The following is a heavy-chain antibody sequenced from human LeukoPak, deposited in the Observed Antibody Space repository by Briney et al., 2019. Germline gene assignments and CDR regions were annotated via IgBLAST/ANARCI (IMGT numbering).Heavy chain of an antibody. CDR2: ISYDGSNK. D-gene: IGHD4-17*01. J-gene: IGHJ3*02. CDR1: GFTFSSYE. CDR3: AREVGRTVTRRLDI. Sequence: PGGSLRLSCAASGFTFSSYEMNWVRQAPGKGLEWVAVISYDGSNKYYADSVKGRFTISRDNSKNTLYLQMNSLRAEDTAVYYCAREVGRTVTRRLDIWGQGTMVTVSS. V-gene: IGHV3-30*04.